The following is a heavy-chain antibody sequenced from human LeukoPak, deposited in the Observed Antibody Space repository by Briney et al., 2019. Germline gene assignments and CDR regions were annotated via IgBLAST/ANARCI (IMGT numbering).Heavy chain of an antibody. J-gene: IGHJ4*02. CDR2: IKQHGNEK. Sequence: GGSLRLSCAASGFTFSTYWMSWVRQAPGRGLEWVASIKQHGNEKYYVDSVKGRFTISRDNAKNSLYLQMNSLRAEDTAVYYCARGQFGQLALFDDWGQGSLVTVSS. CDR1: GFTFSTYW. D-gene: IGHD6-6*01. V-gene: IGHV3-7*04. CDR3: ARGQFGQLALFDD.